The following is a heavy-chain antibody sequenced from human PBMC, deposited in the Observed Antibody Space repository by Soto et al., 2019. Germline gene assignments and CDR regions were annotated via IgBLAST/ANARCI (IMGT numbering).Heavy chain of an antibody. J-gene: IGHJ4*02. CDR2: ISSSSSYI. D-gene: IGHD3-3*01. Sequence: GGSLRLSCAASGFTFSSYSMNWVRQAPGKGLEWVSSISSSSSYIYYADSVRGRFTISRDNAKNSLYLQMNSLRAEDTAVYYCARDHITIFGVVIIRGSPFDYWGQGTLVTVSS. CDR1: GFTFSSYS. CDR3: ARDHITIFGVVIIRGSPFDY. V-gene: IGHV3-21*01.